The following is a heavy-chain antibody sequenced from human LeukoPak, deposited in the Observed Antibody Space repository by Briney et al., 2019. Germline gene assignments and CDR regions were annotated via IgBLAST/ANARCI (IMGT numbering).Heavy chain of an antibody. CDR2: IKEDGSEK. CDR1: GYNLNSRW. D-gene: IGHD2-2*01. V-gene: IGHV3-7*03. Sequence: PGGSLRLSCVASGYNLNSRWMDWVRQAPGKGLEWVANIKEDGSEKNYADSVKGRFSISRDNAENSLYLQMSSLRSEDTAVYYCARGVDIVVVPAAISHGMDVWGQGTTVTVSS. CDR3: ARGVDIVVVPAAISHGMDV. J-gene: IGHJ6*02.